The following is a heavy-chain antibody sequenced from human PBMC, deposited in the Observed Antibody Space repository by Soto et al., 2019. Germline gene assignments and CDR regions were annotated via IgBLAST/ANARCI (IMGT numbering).Heavy chain of an antibody. CDR1: GGSISSGGYY. V-gene: IGHV4-31*03. CDR2: IYYSGST. J-gene: IGHJ6*02. D-gene: IGHD3-16*01. Sequence: QVQLKESGPGLVKPSQTLSLTCTVSGGSISSGGYYWSWIRQHPGKGLEWIGYIYYSGSTYYNPSLKSRVTISVDTSKNQFSLKLSSVTAADTAVYYCARDAPYVWGSYDYYYGMDVWGQGTTVTVSS. CDR3: ARDAPYVWGSYDYYYGMDV.